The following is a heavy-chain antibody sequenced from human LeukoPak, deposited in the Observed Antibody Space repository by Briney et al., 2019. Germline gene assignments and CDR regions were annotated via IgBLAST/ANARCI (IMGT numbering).Heavy chain of an antibody. CDR3: ARSVHGDFDY. CDR1: GGSFSGYY. CDR2: INHSGST. D-gene: IGHD4-17*01. Sequence: SETPSLTCAVYGGSFSGYYWSWIRQPPGKGLEWIGEINHSGSTNYNTSLKSRVTISVDTSKNQFSLKLSSVTAADTAVYSCARSVHGDFDYWGQGILVTVSS. J-gene: IGHJ4*02. V-gene: IGHV4-34*01.